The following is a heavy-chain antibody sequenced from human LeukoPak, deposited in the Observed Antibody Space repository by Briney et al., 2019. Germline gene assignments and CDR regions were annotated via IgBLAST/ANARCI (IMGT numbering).Heavy chain of an antibody. J-gene: IGHJ4*02. CDR3: ARRAGAYSHPYDY. CDR1: GFTFSSYA. CDR2: ISASGGAT. D-gene: IGHD4/OR15-4a*01. Sequence: PGGSLRLSCAASGFTFSSYAMTWVRQAPGKGLEWVSVISASGGATYYADSVKGRFTVSRDNSKNTLYLQMNSLRAEDTAVYYCARRAGAYSHPYDYWGQGTLVTVSS. V-gene: IGHV3-23*01.